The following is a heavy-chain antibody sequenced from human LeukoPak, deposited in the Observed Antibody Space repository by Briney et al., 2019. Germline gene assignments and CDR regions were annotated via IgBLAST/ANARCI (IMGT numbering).Heavy chain of an antibody. CDR3: AKGDYGGNPIPYFDY. CDR2: IRYDGSNK. Sequence: GGSLRLSCAASGFTFSSYGMHWVRQAPGKGLEWVAFIRYDGSNKYYADSVKGRFTISRDNSKNTLYLQMNSLRAEDTAVYYCAKGDYGGNPIPYFDYWGQGTLVTVSS. J-gene: IGHJ4*02. D-gene: IGHD4-23*01. V-gene: IGHV3-30*02. CDR1: GFTFSSYG.